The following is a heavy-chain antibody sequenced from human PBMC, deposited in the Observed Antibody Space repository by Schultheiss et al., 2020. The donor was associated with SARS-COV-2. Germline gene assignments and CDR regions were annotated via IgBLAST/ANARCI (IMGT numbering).Heavy chain of an antibody. Sequence: GGSLRLSCAASGFTFSSYAMHWVRQAPGKGLEWVAVISYDGSNKYYADSVKGRFTISRDNSKNTLSLQMNSLRAEDTAVYYCAKTLQWLGHYFDYWGQGTLVTVSS. CDR2: ISYDGSNK. J-gene: IGHJ4*02. D-gene: IGHD6-19*01. CDR1: GFTFSSYA. V-gene: IGHV3-30*04. CDR3: AKTLQWLGHYFDY.